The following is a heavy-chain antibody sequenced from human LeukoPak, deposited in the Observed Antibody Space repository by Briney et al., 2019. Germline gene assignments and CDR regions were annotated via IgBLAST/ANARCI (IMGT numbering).Heavy chain of an antibody. CDR3: ARTPRIAVAKRWFDP. CDR2: INHSGST. J-gene: IGHJ5*02. V-gene: IGHV4-34*01. Sequence: PSETLSLTCAVYGGSFSGDYWSWIRQPPGKGLEWIGEINHSGSTNYNPSLKSRVTISVDTSKNQFSLKLSSVTAADTAVYYCARTPRIAVAKRWFDPWGQGTLVTVSS. CDR1: GGSFSGDY. D-gene: IGHD6-19*01.